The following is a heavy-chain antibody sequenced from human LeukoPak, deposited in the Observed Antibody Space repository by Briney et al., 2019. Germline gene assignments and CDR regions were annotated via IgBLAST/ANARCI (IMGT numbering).Heavy chain of an antibody. Sequence: GASVKVSCKASGYTFTGYYMHWVRQAPGQGLEWRGWINPNSGGTNYAQKFQGRVTMTRDTSISTAYMELSRLRSDDTAVYYCARSGTTGTTEVEDYYYYMDVWGKGTTVTVSS. J-gene: IGHJ6*03. CDR1: GYTFTGYY. CDR2: INPNSGGT. CDR3: ARSGTTGTTEVEDYYYYMDV. V-gene: IGHV1-2*02. D-gene: IGHD1-1*01.